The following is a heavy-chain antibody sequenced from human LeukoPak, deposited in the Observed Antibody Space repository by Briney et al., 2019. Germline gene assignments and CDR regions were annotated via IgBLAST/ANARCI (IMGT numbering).Heavy chain of an antibody. CDR1: GGSISSSSYS. J-gene: IGHJ4*02. Sequence: PSETLSLTCTASGGSISSSSYSWGWIRQPPGKGLEWIGSIYYSGSTYYNPSLKSRVTISVDTSKNQFSLKLSSVTAADTAVYYCARRTHTHRYSSSSYFDYWGQGTLVTVSS. D-gene: IGHD6-6*01. CDR2: IYYSGST. CDR3: ARRTHTHRYSSSSYFDY. V-gene: IGHV4-39*01.